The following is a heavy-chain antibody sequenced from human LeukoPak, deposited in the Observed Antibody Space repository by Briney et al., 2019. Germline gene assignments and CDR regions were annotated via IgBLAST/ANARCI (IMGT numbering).Heavy chain of an antibody. J-gene: IGHJ3*02. V-gene: IGHV3-21*01. CDR1: GFTFSSYS. CDR3: ARYGDYGDAFDI. CDR2: ISSSSSYI. D-gene: IGHD4-17*01. Sequence: KTGGSLRLSCAASGFTFSSYSMNWVRQAPGKGLEWVSSISSSSSYIYYADSVKGRFTISRDNAKNSLYLQMNSLRAEDTAVYYCARYGDYGDAFDIWGQGTMVTVSS.